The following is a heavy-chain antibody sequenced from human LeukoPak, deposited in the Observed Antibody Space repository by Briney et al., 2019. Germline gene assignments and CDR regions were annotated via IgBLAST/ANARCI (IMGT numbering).Heavy chain of an antibody. Sequence: ASVKVSCKASGYTFTDYYIPWVRQAPGQGLEWMGWINPNSGGTNYAQNFQGRVTMTRDTSISTAYMELSRLRYDDTAIYYCARNLAVAGSDYWGQGTLVTVSS. V-gene: IGHV1-2*02. J-gene: IGHJ4*02. D-gene: IGHD6-19*01. CDR3: ARNLAVAGSDY. CDR2: INPNSGGT. CDR1: GYTFTDYY.